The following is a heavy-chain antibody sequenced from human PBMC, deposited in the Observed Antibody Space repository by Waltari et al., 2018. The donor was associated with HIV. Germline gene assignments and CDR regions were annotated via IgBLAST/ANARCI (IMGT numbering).Heavy chain of an antibody. D-gene: IGHD4-17*01. CDR2: INPNRGGT. CDR1: GYTFTGYY. Sequence: QVQLVQSGAEVKKPGASVKVSCKASGYTFTGYYMHWVRQAPGKGLEWMGWINPNRGGTNYAQKFQGRVTMTRETTISTAYMELTRLRSDDTAVYYCAREPSLTTTYDYWGQGTLVTVSS. V-gene: IGHV1-2*02. CDR3: AREPSLTTTYDY. J-gene: IGHJ4*02.